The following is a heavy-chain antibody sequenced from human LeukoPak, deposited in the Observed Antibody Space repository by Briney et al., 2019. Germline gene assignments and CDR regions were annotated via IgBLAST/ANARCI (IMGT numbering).Heavy chain of an antibody. Sequence: GGSLRLSCAVSGFTFNGYDMSWVRQAPGQGLEWVSAITIGGSTYDAASVKGRFTISKDNSKNTLYLQMNSLRAEDTAVYYCARGAAFGLWGQGTIVTVSS. CDR3: ARGAAFGL. D-gene: IGHD3-10*01. J-gene: IGHJ3*01. CDR1: GFTFNGYD. V-gene: IGHV3-23*01. CDR2: ITIGGST.